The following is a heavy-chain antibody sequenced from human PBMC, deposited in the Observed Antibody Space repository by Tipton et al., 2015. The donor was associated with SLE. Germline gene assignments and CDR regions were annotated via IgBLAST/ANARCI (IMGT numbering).Heavy chain of an antibody. CDR1: GGSFSGYY. Sequence: TLSLTCAVYGGSFSGYYWSWIRQPPGKGLEWIGEINHSGSTNFNPSLKSRVTISVDTSKNQFSLKLSSVTAADTAVYYCARGNYYGSGSNIDCWGQGTLVTVSS. V-gene: IGHV4-34*01. J-gene: IGHJ4*02. CDR3: ARGNYYGSGSNIDC. D-gene: IGHD3-10*01. CDR2: INHSGST.